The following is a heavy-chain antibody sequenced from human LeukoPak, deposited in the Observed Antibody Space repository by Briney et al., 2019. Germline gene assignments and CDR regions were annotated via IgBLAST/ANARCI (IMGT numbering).Heavy chain of an antibody. D-gene: IGHD3-22*01. V-gene: IGHV1-69*13. J-gene: IGHJ6*02. CDR2: IIPIFGTA. CDR3: ARGEDYYDSSGYPLRYYYYGMDV. Sequence: GASVKVSCKASGGTFSSYAISWVRQAPGQGLEWMGGIIPIFGTANYAQKFQGRVTITADESTSTAYMELSSLRSEDTAVYYCARGEDYYDSSGYPLRYYYYGMDVWGQGTTVTVSS. CDR1: GGTFSSYA.